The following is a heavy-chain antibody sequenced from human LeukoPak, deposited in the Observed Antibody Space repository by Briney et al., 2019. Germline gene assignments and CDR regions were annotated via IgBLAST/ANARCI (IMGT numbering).Heavy chain of an antibody. V-gene: IGHV1-69*13. CDR1: GGTFSSYA. D-gene: IGHD6-13*01. CDR2: IIPIFGTA. J-gene: IGHJ4*02. Sequence: ASVKVSCKASGGTFSSYAISWVRQAPGQGLEWMGGIIPIFGTANYAQKIQGRVTITADESTSTAYMELSSLRSEDTAVYYCASSYSSSWYFVSPYYFDYWGQGTLVTVSS. CDR3: ASSYSSSWYFVSPYYFDY.